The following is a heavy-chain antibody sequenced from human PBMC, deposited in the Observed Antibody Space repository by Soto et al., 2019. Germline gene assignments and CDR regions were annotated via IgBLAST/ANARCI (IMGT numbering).Heavy chain of an antibody. V-gene: IGHV4-39*01. CDR2: IYYSGST. D-gene: IGHD6-19*01. CDR1: GGSISSSSYY. CDR3: ARRHSGWYSNPVDY. Sequence: SETLSLTCTVSGGSISSSSYYWGWIRQPPGKGLEWIGSIYYSGSTYYNPSLKSRVTISVDTSKNQFSLKLSSVTAADTAVYYCARRHSGWYSNPVDYWGQGTLVTVSS. J-gene: IGHJ4*02.